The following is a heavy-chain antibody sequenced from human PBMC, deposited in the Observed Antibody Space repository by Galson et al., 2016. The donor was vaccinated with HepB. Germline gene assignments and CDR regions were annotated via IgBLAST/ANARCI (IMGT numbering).Heavy chain of an antibody. V-gene: IGHV3-23*01. J-gene: IGHJ5*02. D-gene: IGHD6-19*01. CDR3: AKGGQLLVRGPGWFDP. CDR1: GFTFSSYA. Sequence: SLRLSCAASGFTFSSYAMSWVRQAPGKGLEWVSTISGSGATTYVADSVKGRFTMSRDNSKNTLYLQTNSLRVEDTAIYYCAKGGQLLVRGPGWFDPWGQGTLVSVS. CDR2: ISGSGATT.